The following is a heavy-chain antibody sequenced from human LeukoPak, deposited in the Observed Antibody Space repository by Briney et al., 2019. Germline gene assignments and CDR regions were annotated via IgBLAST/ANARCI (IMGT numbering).Heavy chain of an antibody. Sequence: SETLSLTCTVSGGSISSSSYYWGWIRQPPGKGLEWIGSIYYSGSTYYNPSLKSRVTISVDTSKNQFSLKLSSVTAADTAVYYCARGPNDRSSGSPVGYWGQGTLVTVSS. J-gene: IGHJ4*02. CDR3: ARGPNDRSSGSPVGY. CDR1: GGSISSSSYY. CDR2: IYYSGST. D-gene: IGHD6-19*01. V-gene: IGHV4-39*01.